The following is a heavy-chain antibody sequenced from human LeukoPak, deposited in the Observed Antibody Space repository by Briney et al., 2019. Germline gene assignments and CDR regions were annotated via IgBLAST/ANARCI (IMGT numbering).Heavy chain of an antibody. J-gene: IGHJ4*02. V-gene: IGHV3-30*02. CDR2: IRYDGSNK. CDR1: GFTFSSYA. Sequence: GGSLRLSCAASGFTFSSYAMSWVRQAPGKGLEWVAFIRYDGSNKYYADSVKGRFTISRDNSKNTLYLQMNSLRAEDTAVYYCAREGGPYCSGGSCQYDYWGQGTLVTVSS. CDR3: AREGGPYCSGGSCQYDY. D-gene: IGHD2-15*01.